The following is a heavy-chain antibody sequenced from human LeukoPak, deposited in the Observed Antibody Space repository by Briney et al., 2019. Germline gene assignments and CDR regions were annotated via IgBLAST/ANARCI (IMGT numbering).Heavy chain of an antibody. D-gene: IGHD3-10*01. Sequence: SETLSLTCAVYGGSFSGYYWSWIRQPPGKGLEWIGYIYYSGSTYYNPSLKSRVTISVDTSKNQFSLKLSSVTAADTAVYYCARDNYYGSGSYSSYWGQGTLVTVSS. CDR2: IYYSGST. V-gene: IGHV4-34*09. J-gene: IGHJ4*02. CDR3: ARDNYYGSGSYSSY. CDR1: GGSFSGYY.